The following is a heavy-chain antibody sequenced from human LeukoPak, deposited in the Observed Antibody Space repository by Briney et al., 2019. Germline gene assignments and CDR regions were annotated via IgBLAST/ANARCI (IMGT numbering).Heavy chain of an antibody. CDR2: IIPIFGTA. D-gene: IGHD2-2*01. J-gene: IGHJ6*04. Sequence: GASVKVSCKASGGTFSSYAISWVRQAPGQGLEWMGGIIPIFGTANYAQKFQGRVTITADESTSTAYMELSSLRSEDTAVYYCARGVGIVPAAKMDVWGKGTTVTVSS. CDR3: ARGVGIVPAAKMDV. V-gene: IGHV1-69*13. CDR1: GGTFSSYA.